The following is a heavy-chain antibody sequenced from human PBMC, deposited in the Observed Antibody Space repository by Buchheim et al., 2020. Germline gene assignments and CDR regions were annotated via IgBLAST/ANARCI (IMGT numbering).Heavy chain of an antibody. Sequence: QVQLVQSGAEVKKPGASVKVSCKASGYTFTGYYMHWVRQAPGQGLEWMGRINPNSGGTNYAQKFQGRVTMTRDTSISTAYMELSRLRSDDTAVYYCARAPYDFWSGYYTDLHFDYWGQGTL. CDR1: GYTFTGYY. CDR3: ARAPYDFWSGYYTDLHFDY. V-gene: IGHV1-2*06. J-gene: IGHJ4*02. CDR2: INPNSGGT. D-gene: IGHD3-3*01.